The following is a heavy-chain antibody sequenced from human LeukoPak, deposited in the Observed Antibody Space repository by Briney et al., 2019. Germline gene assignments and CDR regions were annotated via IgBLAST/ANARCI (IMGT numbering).Heavy chain of an antibody. CDR3: ARDGGRSSSALDY. CDR2: ISYDGSNK. D-gene: IGHD6-13*01. Sequence: GRSLRLSCAASGFTFSSYAIHWVRQAPGKGLEWVAVISYDGSNKYYADSVKGRFTISRDNSKNTLYLQMNSLRAEDTAVYYCARDGGRSSSALDYWGQGTLVTVSS. V-gene: IGHV3-30*04. CDR1: GFTFSSYA. J-gene: IGHJ4*02.